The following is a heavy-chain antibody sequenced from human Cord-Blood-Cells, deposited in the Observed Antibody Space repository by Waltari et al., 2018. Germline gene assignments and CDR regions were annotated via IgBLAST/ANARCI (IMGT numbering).Heavy chain of an antibody. J-gene: IGHJ5*02. Sequence: QVQLVQSGAEVKKPGASVKVSCKVSGYTLTELSMHWVRPAPGKGLVWMGGFDPEDGETIYAQKFQGRVTMTEDTSTDTAYMELSSLRSEDTAVYYCANLSSYYDFWSGRINWFDPWGQGTLVTVSS. D-gene: IGHD3-3*01. V-gene: IGHV1-24*01. CDR1: GYTLTELS. CDR2: FDPEDGET. CDR3: ANLSSYYDFWSGRINWFDP.